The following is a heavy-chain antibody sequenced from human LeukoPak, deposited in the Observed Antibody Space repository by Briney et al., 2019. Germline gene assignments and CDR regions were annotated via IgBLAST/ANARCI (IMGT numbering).Heavy chain of an antibody. V-gene: IGHV3-74*01. CDR2: INADGSNT. D-gene: IGHD1-26*01. CDR3: ARGSGSYGDFDY. J-gene: IGHJ4*02. Sequence: GSLRLSCVASGFSVSSNWMHWVRQAPGKGLVWVSRINADGSNTYYADSARGRFTISRDNAKNTVYLQMNSLRAEDTAVYYCARGSGSYGDFDYWGQGTLVTVSS. CDR1: GFSVSSNW.